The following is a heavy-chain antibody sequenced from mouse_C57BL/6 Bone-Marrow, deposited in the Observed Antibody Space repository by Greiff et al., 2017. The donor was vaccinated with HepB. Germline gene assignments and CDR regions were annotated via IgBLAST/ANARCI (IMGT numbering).Heavy chain of an antibody. CDR3: ATSPSFAY. CDR2: IDPANGDT. Sequence: EVQLVESGADLVKPGASVKLSCIVSGFNINDTYMYWVKQRPEQGLEWIGKIDPANGDTKYDPKFQGKATITANTSPNTAYLQLSSLTSEDTAVYYCATSPSFAYWGQGTLVTVSA. V-gene: IGHV14-3*02. J-gene: IGHJ3*01. CDR1: GFNINDTY.